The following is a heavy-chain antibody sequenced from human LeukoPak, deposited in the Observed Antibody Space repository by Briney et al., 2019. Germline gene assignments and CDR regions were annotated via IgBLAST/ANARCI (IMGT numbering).Heavy chain of an antibody. CDR2: ISSSSSYI. D-gene: IGHD3-3*01. CDR1: GFTFSSYS. J-gene: IGHJ4*02. CDR3: ASLVTIFGVVTHAY. V-gene: IGHV3-21*01. Sequence: GGSLRLSCAASGFTFSSYSMNGVRQAPGKGLEWVSSISSSSSYIYYADSVKGRFTISRDNAKNSLYLQMNSLRAEDTAVYYCASLVTIFGVVTHAYWGQGTLVTVSS.